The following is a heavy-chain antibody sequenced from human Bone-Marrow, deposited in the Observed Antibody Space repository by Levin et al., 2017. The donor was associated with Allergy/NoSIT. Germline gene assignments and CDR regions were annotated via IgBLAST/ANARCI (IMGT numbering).Heavy chain of an antibody. CDR1: GYIFTDHY. CDR3: VRDRTTVTANWFDP. CDR2: IDPKSGDT. D-gene: IGHD4-17*01. Sequence: GESLKISCKASGYIFTDHYLHWVRQAPGQGLEWMGWIDPKSGDTRYAQKFRGRVTLTRDPSISTAYMDLTRLTSDDTAVYYCVRDRTTVTANWFDPWGQGTLVTVSS. J-gene: IGHJ5*02. V-gene: IGHV1-2*02.